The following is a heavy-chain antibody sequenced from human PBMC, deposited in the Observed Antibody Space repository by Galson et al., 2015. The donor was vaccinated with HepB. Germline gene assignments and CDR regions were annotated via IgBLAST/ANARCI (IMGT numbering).Heavy chain of an antibody. Sequence: SLRLSCAASGFTFSSYALHWVRQAPGKGLEWVAVMSYDGGNKYYADSVKGRFTISRDNSKNTQYLQMNSLGAEDTAVYYCARVVGAGEFDYWGQGALVTVSS. D-gene: IGHD1-26*01. CDR3: ARVVGAGEFDY. V-gene: IGHV3-30-3*01. CDR1: GFTFSSYA. J-gene: IGHJ4*02. CDR2: MSYDGGNK.